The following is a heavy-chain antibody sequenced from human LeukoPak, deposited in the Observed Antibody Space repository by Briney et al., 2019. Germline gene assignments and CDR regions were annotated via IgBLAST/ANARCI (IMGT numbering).Heavy chain of an antibody. D-gene: IGHD1-14*01. CDR2: LNYSGST. J-gene: IGHJ4*02. Sequence: SETLSLTCAVYGGSLNGHYWSWIRQPPGKELEWIGELNYSGSTNYNPSLKSRVTISLVTSKNQFSLKLSSVTAADTAVYYCASGLIGTPNHLPAELWGQGSLVTVSS. CDR3: ASGLIGTPNHLPAEL. CDR1: GGSLNGHY. V-gene: IGHV4-34*01.